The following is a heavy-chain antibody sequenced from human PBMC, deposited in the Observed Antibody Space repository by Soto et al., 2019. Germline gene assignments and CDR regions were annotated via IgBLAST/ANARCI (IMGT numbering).Heavy chain of an antibody. CDR3: ARDGEYQLLSEPFTYYYYYGMDV. CDR2: INPSGGST. D-gene: IGHD2-2*01. V-gene: IGHV1-46*01. Sequence: ASVKVSCKASGYTFTSYYMHWVRQAPGQGLEWMGIINPSGGSTSYAQKFQGRVTMTRDTSTSTVYMELSSLRSEDTAVYYCARDGEYQLLSEPFTYYYYYGMDVWGQGTRVTVSS. J-gene: IGHJ6*02. CDR1: GYTFTSYY.